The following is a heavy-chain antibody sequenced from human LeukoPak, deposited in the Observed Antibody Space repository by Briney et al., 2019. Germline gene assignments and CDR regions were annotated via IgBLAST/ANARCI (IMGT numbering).Heavy chain of an antibody. J-gene: IGHJ3*02. CDR1: GFTFSSYS. Sequence: GGSLRLSCAASGFTFSSYSMNWVRQAPGKGLEWVSSISSSSSYIYYADSVKGRFTISRDNAKSSLYLQMNSLRAEDTAVYYCARDNVLRYFDWLLSDAFDIWGQGTMVTVSS. CDR3: ARDNVLRYFDWLLSDAFDI. D-gene: IGHD3-9*01. CDR2: ISSSSSYI. V-gene: IGHV3-21*01.